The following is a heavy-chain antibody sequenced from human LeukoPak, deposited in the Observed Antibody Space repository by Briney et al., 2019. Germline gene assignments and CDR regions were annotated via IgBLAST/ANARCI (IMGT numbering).Heavy chain of an antibody. D-gene: IGHD6-13*01. V-gene: IGHV4-59*01. CDR1: GGSISSYY. Sequence: PSETLSLTCTVSGGSISSYYWSWIRQPPGKGLEWIGYIYYSGSTNYNPSLKSRVTISVDTSKNQFSLKLSSVTAADTAVYYCARSAHSSSWYYFDYWGQGTLVTVSS. J-gene: IGHJ4*02. CDR2: IYYSGST. CDR3: ARSAHSSSWYYFDY.